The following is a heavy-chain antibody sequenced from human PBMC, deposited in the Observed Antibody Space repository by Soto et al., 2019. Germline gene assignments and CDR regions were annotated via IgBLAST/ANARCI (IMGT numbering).Heavy chain of an antibody. CDR3: ARAPVGMDSINFFDH. V-gene: IGHV4-30-4*01. CDR1: GDSISSDGYH. J-gene: IGHJ4*02. Sequence: SETLSLTCTVSGDSISSDGYHRSWIRQSPGKGLEWIGYIYNGGRTFYRPSLESRINMSLDATKNSYSLRLTSVTAADTAVYYCARAPVGMDSINFFDHWGQGMLVTVSS. CDR2: IYNGGRT. D-gene: IGHD2-8*01.